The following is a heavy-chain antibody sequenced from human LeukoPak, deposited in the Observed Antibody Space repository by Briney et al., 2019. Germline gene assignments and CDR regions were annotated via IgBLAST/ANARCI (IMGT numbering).Heavy chain of an antibody. CDR1: GFTFSSYW. CDR2: IKQDGSEK. V-gene: IGHV3-7*01. J-gene: IGHJ4*02. CDR3: ARVAYAIFHYFDY. D-gene: IGHD2-8*01. Sequence: PGGSLRLSCAASGFTFSSYWMSWSRQAPGKGREWVANIKQDGSEKYYVDSVKGRFTISRDNAKNSLYLQMNSLRAEDTAVYYCARVAYAIFHYFDYWGQGTLVTVSS.